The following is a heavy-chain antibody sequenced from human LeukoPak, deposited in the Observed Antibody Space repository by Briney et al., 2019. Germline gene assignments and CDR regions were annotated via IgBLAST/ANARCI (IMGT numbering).Heavy chain of an antibody. Sequence: GGSLRLSCAASGFTFSSYSMNWVRQAPGKGLEWISYISSRSSSKYYADSVKGRFTISRDNAKKSLYLQMNSLRAEDTAVYYCAKILTGVSTGDAFDIWGQGTLVTVSS. J-gene: IGHJ3*02. CDR3: AKILTGVSTGDAFDI. V-gene: IGHV3-48*01. D-gene: IGHD5/OR15-5a*01. CDR2: ISSRSSSK. CDR1: GFTFSSYS.